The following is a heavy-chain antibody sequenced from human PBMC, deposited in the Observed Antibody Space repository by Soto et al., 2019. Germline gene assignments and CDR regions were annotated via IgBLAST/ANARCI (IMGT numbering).Heavy chain of an antibody. Sequence: EVQLLESGGGLVQPGGSLRLSCAASGFPFSRYAMNWVRQTPGKGLEWVSAISDSGTDTYYADSVKGRFTISRDNSKDTLYLHMNSLSAEDTGVYYCATDSGQQWLIYFFDYWGQGILVTVSS. CDR1: GFPFSRYA. V-gene: IGHV3-23*01. CDR3: ATDSGQQWLIYFFDY. CDR2: ISDSGTDT. J-gene: IGHJ4*02. D-gene: IGHD6-19*01.